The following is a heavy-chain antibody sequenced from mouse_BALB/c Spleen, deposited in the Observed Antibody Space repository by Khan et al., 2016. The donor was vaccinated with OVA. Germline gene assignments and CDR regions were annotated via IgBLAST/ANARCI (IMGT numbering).Heavy chain of an antibody. J-gene: IGHJ2*01. CDR2: ISYSGST. CDR1: GYSITSGYV. Sequence: EVQLVESGPGLVKPSQSLSLTCTVTGYSITSGYVWNWIRQFPGNKLEWMGYISYSGSTNYNPSLKSRISISRDTSKNQFFLQLNSVTTEDTATDYWARTARIKYWGQGTTLTVSS. V-gene: IGHV3-2*02. CDR3: ARTARIKY. D-gene: IGHD1-2*01.